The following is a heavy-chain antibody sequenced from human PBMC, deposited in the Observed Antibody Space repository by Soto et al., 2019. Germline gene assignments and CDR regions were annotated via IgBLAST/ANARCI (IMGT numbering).Heavy chain of an antibody. Sequence: QVTLKESCPVLVKPTETLTLTCPVSGFSLRNARRGVSWIRQPPGKALEWLAHILSSDEKSYNTSLKGRVTRSKDTSKRQLVLTMTYEDPVDTATYFCARRLAVNYYCYYVDVWGEGTTVTLSS. V-gene: IGHV2-26*01. D-gene: IGHD3-22*01. J-gene: IGHJ6*03. CDR3: ARRLAVNYYCYYVDV. CDR2: ILSSDEK. CDR1: GFSLRNARRG.